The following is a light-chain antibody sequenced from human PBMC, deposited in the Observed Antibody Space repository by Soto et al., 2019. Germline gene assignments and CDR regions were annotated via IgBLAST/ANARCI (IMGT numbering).Light chain of an antibody. CDR2: AAS. Sequence: AIRMTQSPSSLSASTGDRVTITCRASQGISSYLAWYQQKPGKAPKLLIYAASTLQSGVPSRFSGSGSGTDFTLTISCLQSEDFATYYCQQYYIYLSITFGQGTRLEIK. J-gene: IGKJ5*01. V-gene: IGKV1-8*01. CDR3: QQYYIYLSIT. CDR1: QGISSY.